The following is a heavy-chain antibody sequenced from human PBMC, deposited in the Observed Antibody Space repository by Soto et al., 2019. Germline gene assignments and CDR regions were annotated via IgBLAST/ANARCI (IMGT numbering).Heavy chain of an antibody. V-gene: IGHV3-30-3*01. CDR3: AKCTSTSRHLGTHY. Sequence: GGSLRLSCAASGFIFSNYAMNWVRQAPGKGMEWVALISQDGNNDYYTDSVKCQFSISRGNSKSTLYLQMKSLRPEDMAVYYCAKCTSTSRHLGTHYWGQGPLGTVS. J-gene: IGHJ4*02. D-gene: IGHD2-2*01. CDR1: GFIFSNYA. CDR2: ISQDGNND.